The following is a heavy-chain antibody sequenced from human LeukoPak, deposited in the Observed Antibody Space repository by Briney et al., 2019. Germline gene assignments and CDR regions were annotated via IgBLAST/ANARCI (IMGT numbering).Heavy chain of an antibody. CDR1: GGSISSYY. Sequence: SETLSLTCILSGGSISSYYWSWIRQPPGKGLEWIGYIYYSGSTNYNPSLKSRVTISVDTSKNQFSLKLSSVTAAATAVYSCVTSKGWFDTRGQGTLVTVSS. V-gene: IGHV4-59*08. CDR2: IYYSGST. CDR3: VTSKGWFDT. J-gene: IGHJ5*02.